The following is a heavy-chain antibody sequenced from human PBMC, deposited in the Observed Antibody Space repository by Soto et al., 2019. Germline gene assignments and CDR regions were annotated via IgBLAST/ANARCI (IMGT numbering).Heavy chain of an antibody. CDR3: ARDSATTTGLDY. CDR2: IIPIFGTA. D-gene: IGHD1-1*01. CDR1: GGTFSSYA. Sequence: ASVKVSCKASGGTFSSYAISWVRQAPGQGLEWMGGIIPIFGTANYAQKFQGRVTITADESTSTAYMELSSLRSEDTAVYYCARDSATTTGLDYWGQGTLVTVSS. V-gene: IGHV1-69*13. J-gene: IGHJ4*02.